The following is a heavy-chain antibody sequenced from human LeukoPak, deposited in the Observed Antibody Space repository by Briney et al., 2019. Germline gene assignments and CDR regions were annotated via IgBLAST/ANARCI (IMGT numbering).Heavy chain of an antibody. CDR3: ARGFGGRGTY. CDR2: INHSGST. V-gene: IGHV4-34*01. Sequence: PSETLSLTCAVYGGSFNGYYWSWNRQPPGKGLEWIGEINHSGSTNYNPSLKSRVTMSVDTSKKQFSLKLSSVTAADTAVYYCARGFGGRGTYWGQGTLVTVSS. D-gene: IGHD3-10*01. CDR1: GGSFNGYY. J-gene: IGHJ4*02.